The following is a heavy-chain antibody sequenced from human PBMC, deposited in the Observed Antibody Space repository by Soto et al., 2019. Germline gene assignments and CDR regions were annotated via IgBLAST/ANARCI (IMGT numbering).Heavy chain of an antibody. J-gene: IGHJ3*01. CDR2: INPSGGDT. CDR1: EYIFTSYY. V-gene: IGHV1-46*03. Sequence: ASVKVSCTASEYIFTSYYLHWVRQAPGQGLEWMAIINPSGGDTSFAQKFQGRVTMTRDTSTSTVYMELNSLRSEDTAVYYCAREIRNDAFDVWGQGTMVTV. CDR3: AREIRNDAFDV.